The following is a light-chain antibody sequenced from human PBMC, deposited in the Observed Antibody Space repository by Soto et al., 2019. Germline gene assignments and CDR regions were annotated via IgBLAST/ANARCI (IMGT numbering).Light chain of an antibody. CDR2: DAS. CDR3: QQRSNGPPYT. Sequence: EIVLTQSPATLSLSPGERATLSCRASQSVSSYLAWYQQKPGQAPRLLIYDASNRATGIPARFSVSGSGTDFTLTISSLEPEDFAVYYCQQRSNGPPYTFGQGTKLEIK. V-gene: IGKV3-11*01. J-gene: IGKJ2*01. CDR1: QSVSSY.